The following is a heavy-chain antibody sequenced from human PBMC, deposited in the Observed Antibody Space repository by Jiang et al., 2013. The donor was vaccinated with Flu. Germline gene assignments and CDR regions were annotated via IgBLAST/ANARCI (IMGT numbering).Heavy chain of an antibody. D-gene: IGHD2-2*01. CDR3: ARHCGIGSTCYSRAFDY. CDR2: IFHTGTT. CDR1: GGSISSANYH. Sequence: PGLVKPSETLSLSCSVSGGSISSANYHWDWIRQPPGKGLEWIGTIFHTGTTYQSPSLKRRLTISVDTSRNQFSLKLSSVTAADTAIYYCARHCGIGSTCYSRAFDYWGQGTLVTVSS. V-gene: IGHV4-39*01. J-gene: IGHJ4*02.